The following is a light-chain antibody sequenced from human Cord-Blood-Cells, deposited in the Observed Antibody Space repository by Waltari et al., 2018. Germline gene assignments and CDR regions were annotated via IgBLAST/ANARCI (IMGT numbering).Light chain of an antibody. V-gene: IGKV1-39*01. J-gene: IGKJ2*01. CDR1: QSISSY. Sequence: DLQITQSPSSLSASVGDRVTITCRASQSISSYLNWYQQKPGKAPKLLIYAASSLQSGVPSRFSGSGSGTDFTLTISSLQPEDFATYYCQQSYSTLFGQGTKLEIK. CDR3: QQSYSTL. CDR2: AAS.